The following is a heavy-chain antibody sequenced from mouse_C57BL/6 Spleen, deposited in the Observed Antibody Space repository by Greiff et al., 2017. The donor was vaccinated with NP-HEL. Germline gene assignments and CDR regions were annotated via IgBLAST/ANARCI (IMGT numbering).Heavy chain of an antibody. CDR3: ARRGPYGNYDYFDY. D-gene: IGHD2-1*01. V-gene: IGHV1-15*01. Sequence: VQLQQSGAELVRPGASVTLSCKASGYTFTDYEMHWVKQTPVHGLEWIGAIDPETGGTAYNQKFKGKATLTADKSSSTAYMQLSSLTSEDSAVYFCARRGPYGNYDYFDYWGQGTTLTVSS. J-gene: IGHJ2*01. CDR1: GYTFTDYE. CDR2: IDPETGGT.